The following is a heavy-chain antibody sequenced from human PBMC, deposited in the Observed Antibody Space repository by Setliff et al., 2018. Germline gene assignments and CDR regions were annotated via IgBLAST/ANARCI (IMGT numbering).Heavy chain of an antibody. V-gene: IGHV3-43D*03. CDR2: ISWDGGST. J-gene: IGHJ4*02. D-gene: IGHD3-3*01. Sequence: LRLSCAASGFTFDDYAMHWVRQAPGKGLEWVSLISWDGGSTYYADSVKGRFTISRDNSKNSLYLQMNSLRAEDTALYYCAKGATYNFWSGNKDYFDYWGQGTLVTSPQ. CDR1: GFTFDDYA. CDR3: AKGATYNFWSGNKDYFDY.